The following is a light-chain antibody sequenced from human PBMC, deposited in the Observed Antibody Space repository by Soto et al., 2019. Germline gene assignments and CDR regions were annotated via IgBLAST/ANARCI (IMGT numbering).Light chain of an antibody. V-gene: IGKV3-20*01. J-gene: IGKJ2*01. CDR3: QQYGSSPPVT. CDR1: QSVSSSY. CDR2: GAS. Sequence: EIVLTQSPGTLSLSPGERATLSCRASQSVSSSYLAWYQQKPGPAPRLLIYGASSRATGIPDRVSGSGSGTDFTLTISRLEPEDFAVYYCQQYGSSPPVTFGQGTKLEIK.